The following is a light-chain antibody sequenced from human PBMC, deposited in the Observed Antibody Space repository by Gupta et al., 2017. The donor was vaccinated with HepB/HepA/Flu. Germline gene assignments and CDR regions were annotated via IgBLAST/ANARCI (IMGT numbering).Light chain of an antibody. Sequence: EIVMTQSPATLSVSPGEGATLACRASQSVSSNLAWYQQKPGQAPRLLIYGASTRATGIPARFSGSGSGTEFTLTISSRQSEDFAVYYCQQYKDWPPLTFGGGTKVEIK. CDR3: QQYKDWPPLT. CDR2: GAS. V-gene: IGKV3-15*01. J-gene: IGKJ4*01. CDR1: QSVSSN.